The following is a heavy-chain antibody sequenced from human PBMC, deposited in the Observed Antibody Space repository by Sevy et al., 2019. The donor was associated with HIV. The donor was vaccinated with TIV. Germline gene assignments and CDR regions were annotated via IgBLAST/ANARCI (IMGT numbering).Heavy chain of an antibody. Sequence: SETLSLTCTVSGGSITSLYWNWIRQPPGKGLEWIATIFYNGHINYNPSLKSRVTLSLDTSKNQFSLRLSSVTAADTAMYYCAGEKGWGRDYSWGQGTLVTVSS. V-gene: IGHV4-59*11. CDR3: AGEKGWGRDYS. D-gene: IGHD1-26*01. CDR2: IFYNGHI. CDR1: GGSITSLY. J-gene: IGHJ4*02.